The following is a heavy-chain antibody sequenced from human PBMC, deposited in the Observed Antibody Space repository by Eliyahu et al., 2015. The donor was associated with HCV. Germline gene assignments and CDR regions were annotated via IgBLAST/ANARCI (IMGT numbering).Heavy chain of an antibody. J-gene: IGHJ3*01. D-gene: IGHD5-18*01. CDR2: IKRRIEDERT. CDR1: GFSFADVW. CDR3: ATGAQPWFDV. V-gene: IGHV3-15*01. Sequence: EVQXVESGGDLVKXGGSLXLSCXASGFSFADVWMTWFRQAPGKGLGWVGRIKRRIEDERTDYAAAVKGRFIISRDDSKRTLYLQMSSLKTEDTAMYYCATGAQPWFDVWGQGTMVTVSS.